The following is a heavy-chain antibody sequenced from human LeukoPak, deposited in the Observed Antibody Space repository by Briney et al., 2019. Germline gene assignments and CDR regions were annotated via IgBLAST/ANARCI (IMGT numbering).Heavy chain of an antibody. CDR1: GLTFSSYA. D-gene: IGHD6-13*01. CDR3: AKGGGVYKSAADRRIDY. CDR2: ISGSGGST. J-gene: IGHJ4*02. V-gene: IGHV3-23*01. Sequence: TGGSLRLSCAASGLTFSSYAMIWVRQAPGKGLEWVSAISGSGGSTYYADSVKGRFTISRDSSKNTLYLQMNSLRAEDTAVFYCAKGGGVYKSAADRRIDYWGQGTLVTVSS.